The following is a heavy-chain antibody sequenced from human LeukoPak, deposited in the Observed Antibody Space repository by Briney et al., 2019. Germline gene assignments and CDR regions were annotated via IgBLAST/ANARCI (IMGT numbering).Heavy chain of an antibody. J-gene: IGHJ4*02. Sequence: SETLSLTCTVSGGSISSYYWSWIRQPPGKGLEWIGYIYYSGSTNYNPSLKSRVTISVDTSKNQFSLKLSSVTAADTAVYYCARDYYDSSGYYYFDYWGQGTLVTVSS. V-gene: IGHV4-59*01. CDR1: GGSISSYY. CDR3: ARDYYDSSGYYYFDY. D-gene: IGHD3-22*01. CDR2: IYYSGST.